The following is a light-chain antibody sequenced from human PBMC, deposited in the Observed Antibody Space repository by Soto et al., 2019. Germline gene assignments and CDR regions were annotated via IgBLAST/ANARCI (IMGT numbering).Light chain of an antibody. CDR3: QVWYSTSDSYL. CDR1: NIGRKP. V-gene: IGLV3-21*02. J-gene: IGLJ1*01. CDR2: DDN. Sequence: SYVLTQPPSVSVAPGQTARITCGGDNIGRKPVHWYQQKPGQSPALVVYDDNDRHSGIPERISGSNSGNTAALTISRVEAVDEVDYYCQVWYSTSDSYLFGTGTKLTVL.